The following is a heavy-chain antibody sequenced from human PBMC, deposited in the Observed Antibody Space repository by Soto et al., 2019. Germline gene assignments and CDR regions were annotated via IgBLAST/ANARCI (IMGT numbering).Heavy chain of an antibody. CDR3: ARLSGSYYRANYFDY. J-gene: IGHJ4*02. V-gene: IGHV4-61*01. Sequence: PSETLSLTCTVSGGSVSSGNYYWSWIRQPPGKGLEWIGYIYYSGSTNYNPSLKSRVTISVDTSKNKFSLKLSSVTAADTAVYYCARLSGSYYRANYFDYWGQGTLVIVSS. CDR1: GGSVSSGNYY. D-gene: IGHD3-10*01. CDR2: IYYSGST.